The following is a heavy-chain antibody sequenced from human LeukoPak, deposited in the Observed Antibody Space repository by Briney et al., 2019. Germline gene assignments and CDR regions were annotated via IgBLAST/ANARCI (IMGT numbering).Heavy chain of an antibody. V-gene: IGHV1-18*01. D-gene: IGHD3-16*01. CDR3: ARKALNLGALGY. CDR2: ISAYNGNT. CDR1: GYTFTSYG. Sequence: ASVKVSSKASGYTFTSYGISWVRQAPGQGLEWMGWISAYNGNTNYAQKLQGRVTMTTDTSTSTAYMELRSLRSDDTAVYYCARKALNLGALGYWGQGTLVTVSS. J-gene: IGHJ4*02.